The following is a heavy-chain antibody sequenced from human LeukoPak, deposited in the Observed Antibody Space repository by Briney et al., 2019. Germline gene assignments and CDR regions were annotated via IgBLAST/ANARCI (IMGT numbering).Heavy chain of an antibody. D-gene: IGHD3-10*01. CDR1: GFTFSNFV. CDR2: ISSDGSNK. J-gene: IGHJ4*02. CDR3: AKDGLWFGDLTYFDY. V-gene: IGHV3-30*18. Sequence: GGSLRLSCAASGFTFSNFVMNRVRQAPGKGLEWVAVISSDGSNKYYADSVKGRFTISRDNSKNTLFLQMNSLRAEDTAVYYCAKDGLWFGDLTYFDYWGQGTLVTVSS.